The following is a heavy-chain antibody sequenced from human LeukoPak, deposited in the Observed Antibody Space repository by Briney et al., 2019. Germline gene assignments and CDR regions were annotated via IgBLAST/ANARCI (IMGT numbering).Heavy chain of an antibody. J-gene: IGHJ3*01. CDR1: ATEYTFGTYW. CDR2: IYPDESDT. Sequence: GASLKISFKRSATEYTFGTYWIGWVRPRPGKVLEWMGIIYPDESDTRYSPSFQRHVTISGDKSTSTAHLQWSGLKASDTDMYSFATGASKSGRTVSFGDGFDSSGHGPMDTVSA. D-gene: IGHD3-10*01. V-gene: IGHV5-51*01. CDR3: ATGASKSGRTVSFGDGFDS.